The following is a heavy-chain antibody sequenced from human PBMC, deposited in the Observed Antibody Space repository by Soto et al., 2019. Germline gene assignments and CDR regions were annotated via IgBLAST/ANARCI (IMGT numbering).Heavy chain of an antibody. V-gene: IGHV1-3*01. CDR2: INAGNGHT. D-gene: IGHD1-26*01. CDR3: ARDGGGGTSLGYNWFDP. Sequence: ASVKVSCKASGYTFTYYAIHWLRQAPGQRLEWMGWINAGNGHTKYPQKFQGRVTITTDTSASTAYMELRSLNSEDTAMYYCARDGGGGTSLGYNWFDPWGQGTLVTVSS. J-gene: IGHJ5*02. CDR1: GYTFTYYA.